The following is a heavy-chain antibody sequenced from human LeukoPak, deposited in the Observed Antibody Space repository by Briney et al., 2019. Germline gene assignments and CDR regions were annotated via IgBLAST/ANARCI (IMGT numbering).Heavy chain of an antibody. CDR3: ARGPPESVPWAAELCPPPPYFQY. Sequence: GGSVRLSCVASGCTFSRYGLHWVRQAPGKGREGVAFISHSGKRQDYADSVRGRITISRDKSKKTLYLQMDSLRPEATGAYYCARGPPESVPWAAELCPPPPYFQYWGQGKLVTVSS. CDR2: ISHSGKRQ. J-gene: IGHJ4*02. D-gene: IGHD3-16*01. V-gene: IGHV3-30*14. CDR1: GCTFSRYG.